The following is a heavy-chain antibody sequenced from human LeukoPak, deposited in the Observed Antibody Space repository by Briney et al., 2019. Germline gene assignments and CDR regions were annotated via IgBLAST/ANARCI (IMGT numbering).Heavy chain of an antibody. Sequence: PGGSLRLSCAASGFTFSSYAMSWVRQAPGKGLEWVSAISGSGGSTYYADSVKGRFTISRDNSKNTLYLQMNSLRAEDTAVYYCAKTLGYCSSTSCYTPYYYYYYMDVWGKGTTVTVSS. V-gene: IGHV3-23*01. CDR2: ISGSGGST. J-gene: IGHJ6*03. CDR3: AKTLGYCSSTSCYTPYYYYYYMDV. D-gene: IGHD2-2*02. CDR1: GFTFSSYA.